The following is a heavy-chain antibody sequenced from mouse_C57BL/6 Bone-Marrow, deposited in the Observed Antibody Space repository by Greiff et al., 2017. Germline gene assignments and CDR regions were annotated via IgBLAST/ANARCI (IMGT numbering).Heavy chain of an antibody. D-gene: IGHD1-1*02. CDR1: GYTFTSYG. V-gene: IGHV1-81*01. Sequence: VQLQQSGAELARPGASVKLSCKASGYTFTSYGISWVKQRTGQGLEWIGEIYPRSGTTYYNEKFKGKDTLTADKSSSTAYMELRSRTSEDSAVYFCARWCYWYFDVWGTGTTVTVAS. J-gene: IGHJ1*03. CDR2: IYPRSGTT. CDR3: ARWCYWYFDV.